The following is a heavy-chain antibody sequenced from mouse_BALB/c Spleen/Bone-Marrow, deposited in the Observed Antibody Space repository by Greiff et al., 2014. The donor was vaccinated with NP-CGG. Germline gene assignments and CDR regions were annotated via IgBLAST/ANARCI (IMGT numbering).Heavy chain of an antibody. Sequence: VHLVESGPSLVAPSQSLSITCTVSGFSLTGYGVHWVRQPPGKGLEWLGVIWAGGSTNYNSALMSRLSISKDNSKSQVFLKMNSLQTDDTAMYYCARVYLWYFDVWGAGTTVTVSP. D-gene: IGHD2-3*01. J-gene: IGHJ1*01. CDR2: IWAGGST. V-gene: IGHV2-9*02. CDR3: ARVYLWYFDV. CDR1: GFSLTGYG.